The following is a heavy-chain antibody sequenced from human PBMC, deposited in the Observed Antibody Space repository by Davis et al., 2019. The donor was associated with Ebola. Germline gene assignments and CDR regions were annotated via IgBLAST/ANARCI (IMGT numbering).Heavy chain of an antibody. CDR3: TRMYSGSPEGGDY. D-gene: IGHD1-26*01. Sequence: GGSLRLSCAVSGFTFTRYGMHWVRQAPGRGLEWVGFIRYDASTEYYIDSVKGRFTISRDNSKNTLYLQMNSLRAEDTAVYYCTRMYSGSPEGGDYWGQGTLVIVSS. J-gene: IGHJ4*02. CDR1: GFTFTRYG. CDR2: IRYDASTE. V-gene: IGHV3-30*02.